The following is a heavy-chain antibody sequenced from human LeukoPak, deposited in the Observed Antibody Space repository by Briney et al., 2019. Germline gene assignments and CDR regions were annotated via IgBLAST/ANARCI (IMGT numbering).Heavy chain of an antibody. CDR2: LSYDGSDE. D-gene: IGHD3-22*01. Sequence: PGGSLRLSCAASGFIFTTYTMHWVRQAPGKGLEWVAILSYDGSDEYYADSVRGRFTITRDNSKSTLYLQMNSLRAEDTAVYYCARASYYDSSGYYFPHFDYWGQGTLVTVSS. CDR1: GFIFTTYT. J-gene: IGHJ4*02. CDR3: ARASYYDSSGYYFPHFDY. V-gene: IGHV3-30-3*01.